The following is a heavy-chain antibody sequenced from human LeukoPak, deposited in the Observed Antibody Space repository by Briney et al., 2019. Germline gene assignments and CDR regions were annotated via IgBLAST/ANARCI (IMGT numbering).Heavy chain of an antibody. CDR2: IIPIFGTA. CDR3: ARDSQDIVVVVAATGYYYYGMDV. V-gene: IGHV1-69*06. Sequence: ASVKVSCKASGGTFSSYAISWVRQPPGHGREWMGGIIPIFGTANYAQKFQGRVTITADKSTSTAYMELTRLRSEDTAVYYCARDSQDIVVVVAATGYYYYGMDVWGKGTTVTVSS. D-gene: IGHD2-15*01. CDR1: GGTFSSYA. J-gene: IGHJ6*04.